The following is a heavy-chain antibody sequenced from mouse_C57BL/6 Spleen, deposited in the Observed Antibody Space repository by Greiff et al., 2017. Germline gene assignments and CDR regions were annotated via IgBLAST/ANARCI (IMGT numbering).Heavy chain of an antibody. CDR2: ISYDGSN. V-gene: IGHV3-6*01. J-gene: IGHJ2*01. Sequence: VQLQQSGPGLVKPSQSLSLTCSVTGYSITSGYYWNWIRQFPGNKLEWMGYISYDGSNNYNPSLKNRISITRDTSKNQFFLKLNSVTTEDTATYYCARWVYFDYWGQGTTLTVSS. CDR3: ARWVYFDY. CDR1: GYSITSGYY.